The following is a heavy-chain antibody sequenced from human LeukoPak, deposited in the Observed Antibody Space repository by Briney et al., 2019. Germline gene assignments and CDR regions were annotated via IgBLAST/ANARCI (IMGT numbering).Heavy chain of an antibody. Sequence: PGGSLRLSCAASGFTFSSYSMNWVRQAPGKGLEWVSSISSSSSYIYYADSVKGRFTISRDNAKNSLYLQMNSLRAEDTAVYYCARDLLGAAAVSAADYWGQGTLVTVSS. CDR3: ARDLLGAAAVSAADY. J-gene: IGHJ4*02. CDR1: GFTFSSYS. D-gene: IGHD6-13*01. CDR2: ISSSSSYI. V-gene: IGHV3-21*01.